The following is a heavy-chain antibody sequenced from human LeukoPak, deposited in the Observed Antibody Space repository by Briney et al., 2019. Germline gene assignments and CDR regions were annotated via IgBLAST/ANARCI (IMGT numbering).Heavy chain of an antibody. CDR2: ISPYNGDT. J-gene: IGHJ4*02. D-gene: IGHD3-10*01. CDR3: ARDRSMIRGVKAFEY. CDR1: GYTFTTYG. Sequence: ASVQVSCKASGYTFTTYGITWVRQAPGQGLEWMGWISPYNGDTNYAQKFQGRVTMTTDTYTSTAYMELRSLRSDDTAVYYCARDRSMIRGVKAFEYWGQGTLVTVSS. V-gene: IGHV1-18*01.